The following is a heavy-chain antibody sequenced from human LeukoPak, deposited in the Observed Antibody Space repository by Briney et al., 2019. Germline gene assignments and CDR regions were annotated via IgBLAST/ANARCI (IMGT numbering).Heavy chain of an antibody. Sequence: SETLSLTCTVSGGSISSYYWSWIRQPPGEGLEWIGYIYYSGSTNYNPSLKSRVTISVDTSKNQFSLKLSSVTAADTAVYYCARWVDYGDYRRAFDIWGLGTMVTVSS. CDR2: IYYSGST. CDR1: GGSISSYY. J-gene: IGHJ3*02. CDR3: ARWVDYGDYRRAFDI. V-gene: IGHV4-59*01. D-gene: IGHD4-17*01.